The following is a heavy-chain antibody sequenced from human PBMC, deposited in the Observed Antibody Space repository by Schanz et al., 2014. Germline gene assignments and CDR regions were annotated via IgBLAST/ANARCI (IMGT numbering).Heavy chain of an antibody. CDR3: ARESVSRTRLFDP. CDR1: GYTFRGYY. V-gene: IGHV1-2*06. CDR2: INPNSGGT. J-gene: IGHJ5*02. D-gene: IGHD3-3*01. Sequence: QVQLVQSGAEVKKPGASVKVSCKASGYTFRGYYMHWVRQAPGQGLEWMGRINPNSGGTNYAQKFQGRVTMTSDTSITTVHMELSTLPSDDTAVYYCARESVSRTRLFDPWGQGTLVTVSS.